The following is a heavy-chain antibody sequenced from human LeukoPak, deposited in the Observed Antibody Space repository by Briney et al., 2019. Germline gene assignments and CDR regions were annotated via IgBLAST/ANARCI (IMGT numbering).Heavy chain of an antibody. CDR1: GGSISSSSYY. CDR3: ARQLGYCSSTSCSYFDY. Sequence: PSETLSLTCTVSGGSISSSSYYWSWIRQPPGKGLEWIGYIYYSGSTNYNPSLKSRVTISVDTSKNQFSLKLSSVTAADTAVYYCARQLGYCSSTSCSYFDYWGQGTLVTVSS. J-gene: IGHJ4*02. V-gene: IGHV4-61*05. D-gene: IGHD2-2*01. CDR2: IYYSGST.